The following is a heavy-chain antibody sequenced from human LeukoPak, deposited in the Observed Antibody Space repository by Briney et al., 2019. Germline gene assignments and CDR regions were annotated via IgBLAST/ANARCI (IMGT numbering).Heavy chain of an antibody. Sequence: GGSLRLSCTTSGFTFSNFWMSWVRQTPGKGLEWLANINQDGSDKYYVDSVKGRFTISRDNIKNSVYLQMNSLRAEDTAVYYCARGVGYSGYEQYHFDYWGQGTLVTVSS. J-gene: IGHJ4*02. V-gene: IGHV3-7*01. CDR1: GFTFSNFW. D-gene: IGHD5-12*01. CDR3: ARGVGYSGYEQYHFDY. CDR2: INQDGSDK.